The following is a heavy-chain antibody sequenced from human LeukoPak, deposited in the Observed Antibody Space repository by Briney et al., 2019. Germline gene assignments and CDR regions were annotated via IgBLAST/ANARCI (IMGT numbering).Heavy chain of an antibody. CDR3: ASYHSSPLLHY. CDR1: GFTFSDYY. Sequence: GGSLRRSCAASGFTFSDYYMSWIRQAPGKGLEWVSYISSSGSTIYYADSVKGRFTISRDNAKNSLYLQMNSLRAEDTAVYYCASYHSSPLLHYWGQGTLVTVSS. V-gene: IGHV3-11*01. CDR2: ISSSGSTI. D-gene: IGHD6-13*01. J-gene: IGHJ4*02.